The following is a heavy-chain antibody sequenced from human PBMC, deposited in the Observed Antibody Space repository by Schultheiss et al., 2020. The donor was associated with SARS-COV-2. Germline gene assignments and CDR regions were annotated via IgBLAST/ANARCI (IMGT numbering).Heavy chain of an antibody. CDR2: IDPSDSYT. D-gene: IGHD6-19*01. CDR3: ARDLGWLVSDGMDV. V-gene: IGHV5-10-1*01. J-gene: IGHJ6*02. CDR1: GYSFTSYW. Sequence: GGSLRLSCEGSGYSFTSYWISWVRQMPGKGLEWMGRIDPSDSYTNYSPSFQGHVTISADKSISTAYLQWSSLKASDTAMYYCARDLGWLVSDGMDVWGQGTTVTVSS.